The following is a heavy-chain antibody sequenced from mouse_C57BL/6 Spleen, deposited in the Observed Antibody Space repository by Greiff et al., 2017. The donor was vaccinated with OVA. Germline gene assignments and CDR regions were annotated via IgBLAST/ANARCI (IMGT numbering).Heavy chain of an antibody. D-gene: IGHD2-4*01. V-gene: IGHV10-1*01. Sequence: GGGLVQPKGSLKLSCAASGFSFNTYAMNWVRQAPGKGLEWVARIRSKSNNYATYYADSVKDRFTISRDDSESMLYLQMNNLKTEDTAMYYCVRPYDYAWFAYWGQGTLVTVSA. CDR2: IRSKSNNYAT. CDR1: GFSFNTYA. J-gene: IGHJ3*01. CDR3: VRPYDYAWFAY.